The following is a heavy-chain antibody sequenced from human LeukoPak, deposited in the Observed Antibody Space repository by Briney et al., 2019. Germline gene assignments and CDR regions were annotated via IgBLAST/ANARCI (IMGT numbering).Heavy chain of an antibody. CDR3: ARRGVDNYGSGSYYNWFDY. CDR2: INLDGSET. V-gene: IGHV3-7*01. D-gene: IGHD3-10*01. CDR1: GFTFRLYW. Sequence: GGSLRLSCAASGFTFRLYWMSWVRQAPGKGLEWVANINLDGSETYYVDSVKGRFTISRDNAKNSLYLQMNSLRAEDTAVYYCARRGVDNYGSGSYYNWFDYWGQGTLVTLSS. J-gene: IGHJ4*02.